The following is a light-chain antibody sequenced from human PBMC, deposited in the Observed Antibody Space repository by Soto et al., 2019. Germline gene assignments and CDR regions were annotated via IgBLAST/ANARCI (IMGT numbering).Light chain of an antibody. Sequence: QSVLTQPASVSGSPGQWITISCTGTSSDVGGYNYVSWYQQHPGKAPKLMIYDVSNRPSGVSNRFSGSKSVNTASLTISGLQAEDEADYYCSSYTSSSTYVSGTGTKVTVL. V-gene: IGLV2-14*01. J-gene: IGLJ1*01. CDR1: SSDVGGYNY. CDR2: DVS. CDR3: SSYTSSSTYV.